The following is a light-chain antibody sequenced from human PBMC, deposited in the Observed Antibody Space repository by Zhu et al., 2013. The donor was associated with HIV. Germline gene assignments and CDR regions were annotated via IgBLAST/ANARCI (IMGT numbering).Light chain of an antibody. Sequence: QSALTQPASVSGSPGQSITISCTGTSSDVGSYNLVSWYQHNPGKAPKLIIYEVKKWPSGLSNRFSGSKSGNTASLTISGLQAEDKSDYYCCSYAGGNTWVFGGGTKLSVL. CDR1: SSDVGSYNL. CDR2: EVK. V-gene: IGLV2-23*02. J-gene: IGLJ3*02. CDR3: CSYAGGNTWV.